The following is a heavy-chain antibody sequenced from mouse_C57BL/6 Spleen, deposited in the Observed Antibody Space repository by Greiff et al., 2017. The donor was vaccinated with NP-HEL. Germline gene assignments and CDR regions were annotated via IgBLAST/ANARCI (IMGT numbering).Heavy chain of an antibody. CDR2: ISSGSSTI. Sequence: EVMLVESGGGLVKPGGSLKLSCAASGFTFSDYGMHWVRQAPEKGLEWVAYISSGSSTIYYADTVKGRFTISRDNAKNTLFLQMTSLRSEDTAMYYCARGDYYGSSPLVWGTGTTVTVSS. CDR1: GFTFSDYG. V-gene: IGHV5-17*01. J-gene: IGHJ1*03. CDR3: ARGDYYGSSPLV. D-gene: IGHD1-1*01.